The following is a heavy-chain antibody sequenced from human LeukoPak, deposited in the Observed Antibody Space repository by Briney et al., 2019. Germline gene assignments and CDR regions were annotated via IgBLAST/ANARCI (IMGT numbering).Heavy chain of an antibody. J-gene: IGHJ5*02. V-gene: IGHV4-39*07. Sequence: SETLSLTCTVSGGSISSSSYYWSWIRQPPGKGLEWIGEINHSGSTNYNPSLKSRVTISVDTSKNQFSLKLSSVTAADTAVYYCARGAVGWFDPWGQGTLVTVSS. CDR2: INHSGST. CDR1: GGSISSSSYY. CDR3: ARGAVGWFDP.